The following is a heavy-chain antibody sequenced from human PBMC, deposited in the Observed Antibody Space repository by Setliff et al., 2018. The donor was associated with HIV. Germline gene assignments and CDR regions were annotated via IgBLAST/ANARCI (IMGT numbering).Heavy chain of an antibody. CDR3: ARSSGAAEADY. D-gene: IGHD6-13*01. Sequence: GASVKVSCKASGYTFTGYYMHWVRQAPGQGLEWMGWINPNSGGTNYAQTFQGRVTMTRDTSISTAYMELSRLRSDDTAVYYCARSSGAAEADYWGQGTLVTVSS. V-gene: IGHV1-2*02. CDR2: INPNSGGT. CDR1: GYTFTGYY. J-gene: IGHJ4*02.